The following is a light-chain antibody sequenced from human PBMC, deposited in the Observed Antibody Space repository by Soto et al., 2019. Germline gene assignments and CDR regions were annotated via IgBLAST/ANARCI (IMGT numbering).Light chain of an antibody. Sequence: NVLIPSPAPPSLSSREKGHLPLRASQSVGSYLAWYQHKPGQAPRLLISDASNRATGIPARFSGSGSETDFTLTISSLEPEDSAVYYCQQRSNWPSLTFGGGTKVDIK. CDR3: QQRSNWPSLT. CDR1: QSVGSY. V-gene: IGKV3-11*01. CDR2: DAS. J-gene: IGKJ4*01.